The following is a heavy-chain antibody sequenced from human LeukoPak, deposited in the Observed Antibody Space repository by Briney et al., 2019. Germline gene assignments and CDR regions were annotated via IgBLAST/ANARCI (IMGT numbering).Heavy chain of an antibody. CDR3: AKDLVDNWNDGRPDWFDP. Sequence: GGSLRLSCAASGFTFSSYAMHWVRQAPGKGLEWVSAISGSGGSTYYADSVKGRFTISRDNSKNTLYLQMNSLRAEDTAVYYCAKDLVDNWNDGRPDWFDPWGQGTLVTVSS. J-gene: IGHJ5*02. V-gene: IGHV3-23*01. CDR1: GFTFSSYA. CDR2: ISGSGGST. D-gene: IGHD1-1*01.